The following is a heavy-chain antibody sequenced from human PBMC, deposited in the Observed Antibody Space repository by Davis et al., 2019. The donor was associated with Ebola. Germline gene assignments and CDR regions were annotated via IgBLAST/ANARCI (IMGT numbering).Heavy chain of an antibody. V-gene: IGHV3-23*01. J-gene: IGHJ4*02. CDR2: ISGSDDST. CDR3: SRGGAVKFDY. Sequence: GESLKISCAASGFTFSSYAMSWVRQAPGKGLEWVSAISGSDDSTYYVDSVKGRFTISRDNAKNSLYLQMNSLRAEDTALYYCSRGGAVKFDYWGQGTLVTVSS. D-gene: IGHD4-17*01. CDR1: GFTFSSYA.